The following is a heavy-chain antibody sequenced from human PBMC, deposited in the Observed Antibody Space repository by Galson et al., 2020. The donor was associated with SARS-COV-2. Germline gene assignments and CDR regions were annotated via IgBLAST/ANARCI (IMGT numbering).Heavy chain of an antibody. Sequence: SQTLSLTCTVSGGSISSYYWSWIRQPPGTGLEWIGYIYYSGSTNYNPSLKSRVTISVDTSKNQFSLKLSSVTAADTAVYYCARDGGYSSGWYVYFDLWGRGTLVTVSS. CDR3: ARDGGYSSGWYVYFDL. V-gene: IGHV4-59*01. J-gene: IGHJ2*01. D-gene: IGHD6-19*01. CDR1: GGSISSYY. CDR2: IYYSGST.